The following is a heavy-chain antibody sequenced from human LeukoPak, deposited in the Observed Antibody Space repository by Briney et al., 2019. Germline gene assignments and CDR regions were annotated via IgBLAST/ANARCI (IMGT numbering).Heavy chain of an antibody. V-gene: IGHV3-74*01. Sequence: PGGSLRLSCAASGFTFSSYWMHWVRQAPGKGLVWVSRINSDGSSTSYADSVKGRFTISRDNAKNTLYLQMNSLRAEDTAVYYCARAPTSYYYDSSGMRGYDVFDIWGQGTMVTVSS. CDR3: ARAPTSYYYDSSGMRGYDVFDI. CDR1: GFTFSSYW. CDR2: INSDGSST. D-gene: IGHD3-22*01. J-gene: IGHJ3*02.